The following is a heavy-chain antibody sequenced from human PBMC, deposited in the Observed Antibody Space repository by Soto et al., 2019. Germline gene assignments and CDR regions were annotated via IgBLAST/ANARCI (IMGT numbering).Heavy chain of an antibody. D-gene: IGHD7-27*01. Sequence: GSGPTLVNPTQTLTLTCTFSGFSLSNSGMGVGWIRQPPGKALEWLALIYWDYDKRYSPSLKNRLTITKDTSRNQVVLTLTNIDPVDTATYYCAHRTGVIKEFQLWGQGTLVTVSS. CDR3: AHRTGVIKEFQL. V-gene: IGHV2-5*02. CDR2: IYWDYDK. J-gene: IGHJ1*01. CDR1: GFSLSNSGMG.